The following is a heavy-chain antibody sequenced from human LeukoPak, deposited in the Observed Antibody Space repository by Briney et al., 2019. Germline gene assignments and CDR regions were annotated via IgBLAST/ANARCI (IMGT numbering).Heavy chain of an antibody. V-gene: IGHV4-59*01. CDR2: IYYSGST. J-gene: IGHJ4*02. D-gene: IGHD2-2*01. CDR1: GGSISIFY. CDR3: ARGVPAATDY. Sequence: SETLSLTCTVSGGSISIFYWSWIRQPPGRGLEWIGYIYYSGSTNYNPSLKSRVTISVDTSKNQFSLKLSSVTAADTAVYYCARGVPAATDYWGQGTLVTVSS.